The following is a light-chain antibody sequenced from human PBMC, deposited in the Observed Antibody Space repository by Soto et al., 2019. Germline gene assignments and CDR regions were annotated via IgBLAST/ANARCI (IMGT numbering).Light chain of an antibody. CDR1: QSIGVY. CDR3: QQNYRIPYT. V-gene: IGKV1-39*01. Sequence: DIQMTQSPSSLSVSIGDRVTITCRSSQSIGVYLNWYQKKPGTPPKLLIYAASNLQSGVPSRFIGRGSGTEFTLTISSLQPEDFASYYRQQNYRIPYTFGQGTKLEI. J-gene: IGKJ2*01. CDR2: AAS.